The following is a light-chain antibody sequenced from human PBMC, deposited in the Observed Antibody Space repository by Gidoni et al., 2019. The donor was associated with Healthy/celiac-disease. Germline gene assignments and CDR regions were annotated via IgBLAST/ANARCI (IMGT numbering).Light chain of an antibody. CDR2: DAS. V-gene: IGKV1-33*01. Sequence: DIQMTQSPSSLSASVGDRVTITCQASQDISNYLNWDQQKPWKAPKLLIYDASNFETGVPSRFSGSGSGTDFTFTISSLQPEDIATYYCQQYDNLPLTFGGGTKVEIK. CDR1: QDISNY. J-gene: IGKJ4*01. CDR3: QQYDNLPLT.